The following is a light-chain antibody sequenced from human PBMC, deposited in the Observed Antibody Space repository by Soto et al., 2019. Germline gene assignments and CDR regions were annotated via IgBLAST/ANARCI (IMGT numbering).Light chain of an antibody. V-gene: IGKV1-12*01. J-gene: IGKJ4*01. CDR3: QQYDNLPLT. CDR1: QGIRSW. Sequence: DIQMTQSPSSVSAAVGDRVTITCRASQGIRSWLAWYQQKPGKAPKLLIYKASTLKSGVPSRFSGSGSGTDFTFTISSLQPEDIATYYCQQYDNLPLTFGGGTKVDIK. CDR2: KAS.